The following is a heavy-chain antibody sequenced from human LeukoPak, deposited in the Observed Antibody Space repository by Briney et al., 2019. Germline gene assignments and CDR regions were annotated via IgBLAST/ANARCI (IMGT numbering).Heavy chain of an antibody. CDR3: ASLGANDY. CDR1: GCTFDDYA. D-gene: IGHD1-26*01. Sequence: PGRSLRLSCAASGCTFDDYAMHWVRQAPGKGLEWVSGISWNSGSIGYADSVKGRFTISRDNAKNSLYLQMNSLRAEDMALYYCASLGANDYWGQGTLVTVSS. V-gene: IGHV3-9*03. J-gene: IGHJ4*02. CDR2: ISWNSGSI.